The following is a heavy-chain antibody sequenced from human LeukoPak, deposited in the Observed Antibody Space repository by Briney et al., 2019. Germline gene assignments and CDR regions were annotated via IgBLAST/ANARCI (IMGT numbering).Heavy chain of an antibody. J-gene: IGHJ4*02. Sequence: GGSLRLSCAASGFTFSSYWMTWVRQAPGRGLAWVANINQDGSQKYYVDSVKGRFTISRENAKNSLYLQMNSLRAEDTAIYYCVRTDSSGSRANWGQGTLVTVSS. CDR1: GFTFSSYW. CDR2: INQDGSQK. D-gene: IGHD3-22*01. V-gene: IGHV3-7*01. CDR3: VRTDSSGSRAN.